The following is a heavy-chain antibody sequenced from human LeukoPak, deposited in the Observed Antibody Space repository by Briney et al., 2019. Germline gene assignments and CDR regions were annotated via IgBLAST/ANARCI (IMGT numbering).Heavy chain of an antibody. CDR3: AKAPYYDFWSGYYKAPYFDY. J-gene: IGHJ4*02. Sequence: GGSLRLSCAASGFTFSSYWMHWVRQAPGKGLVWVSRINSDGSSTSYADSVKGRFTISRDNAKNTLYLQMNSLRAEDTAVYYCAKAPYYDFWSGYYKAPYFDYWGQGTLVTVSS. CDR2: INSDGSST. CDR1: GFTFSSYW. V-gene: IGHV3-74*01. D-gene: IGHD3-3*01.